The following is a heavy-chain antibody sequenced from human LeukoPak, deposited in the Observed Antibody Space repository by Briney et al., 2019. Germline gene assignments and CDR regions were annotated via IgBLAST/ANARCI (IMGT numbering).Heavy chain of an antibody. Sequence: GRSLRLSCTASGFTFGDYAMSWVRQAPGKGLEWVGFIRSKAYGGTTEYAASVKGRFTISRDDSKSIACLQMNSLKTEDTAVYYCKSGYYDSSGYYYFDYWGQGTLVTVSS. J-gene: IGHJ4*02. CDR3: KSGYYDSSGYYYFDY. CDR2: IRSKAYGGTT. V-gene: IGHV3-49*04. CDR1: GFTFGDYA. D-gene: IGHD3-22*01.